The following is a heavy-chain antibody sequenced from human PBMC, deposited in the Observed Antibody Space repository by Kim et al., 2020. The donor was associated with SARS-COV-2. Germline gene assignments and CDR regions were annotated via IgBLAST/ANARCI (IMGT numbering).Heavy chain of an antibody. D-gene: IGHD6-13*01. J-gene: IGHJ4*02. Sequence: ASVKVSCKTSGYGFTTYFIHWVRQVPGQGLEWMGTINPTGGATTYAQKFQGRVTMTRDMSASTVSMELSSLRPDDTAVYYCARAHVTAGGTGDNWGQGTLVTVSS. V-gene: IGHV1-46*01. CDR1: GYGFTTYF. CDR2: INPTGGAT. CDR3: ARAHVTAGGTGDN.